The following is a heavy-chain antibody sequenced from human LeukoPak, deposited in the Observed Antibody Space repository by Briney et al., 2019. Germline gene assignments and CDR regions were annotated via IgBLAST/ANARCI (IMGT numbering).Heavy chain of an antibody. J-gene: IGHJ4*02. CDR3: ARVLGGYDYGGADY. Sequence: LFLTCTVSGGSISSYYWSWIRQPPGKGLEWISYISSGSNTIYYADSVKGRFTISRDNAKNSLYLQMNSLRAEDTAVYYCARVLGGYDYGGADYWGQGTLVTVSS. V-gene: IGHV3-11*04. D-gene: IGHD5-18*01. CDR1: GGSISSYY. CDR2: ISSGSNTI.